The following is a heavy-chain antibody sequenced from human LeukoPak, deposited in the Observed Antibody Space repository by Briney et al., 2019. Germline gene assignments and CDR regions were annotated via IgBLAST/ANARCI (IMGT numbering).Heavy chain of an antibody. J-gene: IGHJ4*02. Sequence: GGSLRLPCAASGFTFSNYAMSWVRQAPGRGLEWVSTISGSGANTYYAHSVKGRFTISRDNSKNTLYLQMNSLRADDTAIYYCAKGRALEVVAAFNYWGQGTVVTASS. V-gene: IGHV3-23*01. CDR2: ISGSGANT. CDR3: AKGRALEVVAAFNY. CDR1: GFTFSNYA. D-gene: IGHD2-15*01.